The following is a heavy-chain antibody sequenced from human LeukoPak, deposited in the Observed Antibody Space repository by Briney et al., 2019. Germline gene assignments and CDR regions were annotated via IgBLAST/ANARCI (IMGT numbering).Heavy chain of an antibody. CDR3: ARGDGYDFWSGYYRGHYYYYMDV. J-gene: IGHJ6*03. D-gene: IGHD3-3*01. V-gene: IGHV4-39*07. CDR1: GGSISSSSYY. Sequence: SETLSLTCTVSGGSISSSSYYWGWIRQPPGKGLEWIGSIYYSGSTNYNPSLKSRVTMSVDTSKNQFSLKLSSVTAADTAVYYCARGDGYDFWSGYYRGHYYYYMDVWGKGTTVTVSS. CDR2: IYYSGST.